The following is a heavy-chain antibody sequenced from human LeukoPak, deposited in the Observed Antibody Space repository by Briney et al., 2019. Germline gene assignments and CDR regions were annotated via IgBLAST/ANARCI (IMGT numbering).Heavy chain of an antibody. Sequence: SETLSLACTVSGGSINSGTFYWGWIRQPPGKGLEWIGSMYYDGSSYYNPSLKSRVTTSVDTSKNQFSLKLTSVTAADTAVYICARRSDSGSDDGEDYFDYWGQGTLVTVSS. CDR2: MYYDGSS. CDR3: ARRSDSGSDDGEDYFDY. V-gene: IGHV4-39*01. J-gene: IGHJ4*02. CDR1: GGSINSGTFY. D-gene: IGHD1-26*01.